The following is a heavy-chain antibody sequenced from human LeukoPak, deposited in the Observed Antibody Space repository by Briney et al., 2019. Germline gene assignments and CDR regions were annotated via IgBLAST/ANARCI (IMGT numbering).Heavy chain of an antibody. V-gene: IGHV3-49*04. CDR2: TRSRIYGVSP. Sequence: GGSLLLSCLTSGFTFRDYGLGGVRRAPGRGLGWVGFTRSRIYGVSPEYAASVRGRFSVSRDDSESIAYLQMNNLKSEDTAVYYCARGQTVSGAKYYFDFWSPGTLVTVSS. CDR1: GFTFRDYG. CDR3: ARGQTVSGAKYYFDF. D-gene: IGHD3-10*01. J-gene: IGHJ4*02.